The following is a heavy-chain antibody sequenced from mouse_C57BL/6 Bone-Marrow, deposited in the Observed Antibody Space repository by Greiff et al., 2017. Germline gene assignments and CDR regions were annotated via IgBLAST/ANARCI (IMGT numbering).Heavy chain of an antibody. CDR2: ISSGSSTI. J-gene: IGHJ4*01. D-gene: IGHD1-1*01. CDR3: ARNYYGSFYAMDY. Sequence: EVHLVESGGGLVKPGGSLKLSCAASGFTFSDYGMHWVRQAPEKGLEWVAYISSGSSTIYYADTVKGRFTISRDHAKNTLFLQMTSLRSEDTAMYYCARNYYGSFYAMDYWGQGTSVTVSS. CDR1: GFTFSDYG. V-gene: IGHV5-17*01.